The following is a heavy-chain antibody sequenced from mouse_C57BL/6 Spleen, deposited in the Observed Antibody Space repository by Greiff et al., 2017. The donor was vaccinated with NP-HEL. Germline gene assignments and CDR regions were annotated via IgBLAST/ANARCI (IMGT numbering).Heavy chain of an antibody. Sequence: LVEPGASVKISCKASGYAFSSSWMNWVKQRPGKGLEWIGRIYPGDGDTNYNGKFKGKATLTADKSSSTAYMQLSSLTSEDSAVYFCARSYYGSSYGYFDVWGTGTTVTVSS. CDR3: ARSYYGSSYGYFDV. D-gene: IGHD1-1*01. CDR1: GYAFSSSW. V-gene: IGHV1-82*01. J-gene: IGHJ1*03. CDR2: IYPGDGDT.